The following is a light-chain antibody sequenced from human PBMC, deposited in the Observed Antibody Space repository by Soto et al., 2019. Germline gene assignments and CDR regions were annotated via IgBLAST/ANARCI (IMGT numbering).Light chain of an antibody. V-gene: IGLV2-11*01. J-gene: IGLJ1*01. CDR2: DVS. CDR3: CSYAGSFFFV. Sequence: QSVLTQPRSVSGSPGQSVTISCTGTSSDIGNYNYVSWYQQYPGKAPKLIIYDVSKRPSGIPDRFFGSKFGNTASLTISGLQAEDEADYYCCSYAGSFFFVFGTGTKSPS. CDR1: SSDIGNYNY.